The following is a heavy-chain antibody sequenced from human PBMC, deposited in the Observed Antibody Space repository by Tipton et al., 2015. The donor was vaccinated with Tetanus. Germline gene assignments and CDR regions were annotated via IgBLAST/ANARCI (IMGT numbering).Heavy chain of an antibody. CDR1: GYTFTSYG. V-gene: IGHV1-18*01. CDR3: ARGGSHFDY. D-gene: IGHD1-26*01. J-gene: IGHJ4*02. Sequence: QSGAEVKKPGASVKVSCKASGYTFTSYGISWARQAPGQGLEWMGWISTYNGNTNYVQKFQGRVTMTTDTSTNTAYMERRSLRSDDAGRYYCARGGSHFDYWGQGTLVTVSS. CDR2: ISTYNGNT.